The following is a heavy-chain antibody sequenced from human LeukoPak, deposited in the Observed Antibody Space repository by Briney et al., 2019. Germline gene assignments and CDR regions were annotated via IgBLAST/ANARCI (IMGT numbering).Heavy chain of an antibody. CDR3: TRFVVVVAASPSFDY. J-gene: IGHJ4*02. V-gene: IGHV3-49*03. Sequence: GGSLRLSCTASGFTFGDYAMSWFRQAPGKGLEWVGFIRSKAYGGTTEYAASVKGRFTISRDDSKSIAYLQMNSLKTEDTAVYYCTRFVVVVAASPSFDYWGQGTLVTVSS. D-gene: IGHD2-15*01. CDR1: GFTFGDYA. CDR2: IRSKAYGGTT.